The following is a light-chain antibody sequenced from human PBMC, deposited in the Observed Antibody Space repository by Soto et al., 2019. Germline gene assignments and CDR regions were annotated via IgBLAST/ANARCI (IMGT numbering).Light chain of an antibody. Sequence: EMVLTQSPGTLSLSPGERATLSCRASQSVSSIYFAWYQQKRGQAPRLLIYGVSSRATGIPDRFSGSGSGTDFTLTITRLEPEDFAVYYCQQYQSLTFGGGTKVDIK. CDR3: QQYQSLT. CDR2: GVS. CDR1: QSVSSIY. J-gene: IGKJ4*01. V-gene: IGKV3-20*01.